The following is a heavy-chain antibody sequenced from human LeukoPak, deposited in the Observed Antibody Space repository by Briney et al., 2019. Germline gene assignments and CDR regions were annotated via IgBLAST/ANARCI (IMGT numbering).Heavy chain of an antibody. J-gene: IGHJ4*02. V-gene: IGHV3-21*01. Sequence: PGGSLRLSCAASGFTFSSYSMNWVRQAPGKGLEWVSSISSSSSYIYYADSVKGRFTISRDNAKNSLYLQMNSLRAEDTAVYYCAREGYTAMVSSDYWGQGTLVTVSS. CDR1: GFTFSSYS. CDR2: ISSSSSYI. D-gene: IGHD5-18*01. CDR3: AREGYTAMVSSDY.